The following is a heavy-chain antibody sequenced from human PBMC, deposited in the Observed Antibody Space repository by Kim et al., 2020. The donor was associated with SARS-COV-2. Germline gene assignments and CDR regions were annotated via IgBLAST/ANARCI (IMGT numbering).Heavy chain of an antibody. J-gene: IGHJ4*02. CDR1: GFTFSSYS. D-gene: IGHD1-26*01. CDR2: ISRSSSYI. V-gene: IGHV3-21*01. Sequence: GGSLRLSCAASGFTFSSYSMNWVRQAPGKGLEWVSSISRSSSYIYYADSVKGRFTISRDNAKNSLYLQMNSLRAEDTAVYYCARDQSLEWELGRVLTYWGQGTLVTVSS. CDR3: ARDQSLEWELGRVLTY.